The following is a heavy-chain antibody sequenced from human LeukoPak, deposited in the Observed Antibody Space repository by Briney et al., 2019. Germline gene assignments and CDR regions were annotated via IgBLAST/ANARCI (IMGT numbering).Heavy chain of an antibody. J-gene: IGHJ4*02. CDR3: AKHFETQAYLYYFDY. Sequence: TGGSLRLSCVASGFTFSSYSMNWVRQAPGKGLEWVSAISGSGGSTYYADSVKGRFTISRDNSKNTLYLQMNSLRAEDTAVYYCAKHFETQAYLYYFDYWGQGTLVTVSS. V-gene: IGHV3-23*01. CDR2: ISGSGGST. D-gene: IGHD3-3*02. CDR1: GFTFSSYS.